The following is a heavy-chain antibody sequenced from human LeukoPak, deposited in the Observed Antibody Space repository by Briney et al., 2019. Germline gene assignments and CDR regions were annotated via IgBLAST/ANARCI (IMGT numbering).Heavy chain of an antibody. V-gene: IGHV3-23*01. D-gene: IGHD5-12*01. CDR2: ISGSGDTT. Sequence: GGSLRLSCAASGFTVSSNYMSWVRQAPGKGLEWVSAISGSGDTTYYADSVKGRVTVSRDNAKNSLYLQMNSLRAEDTALYYCARGPSGYHNTGGQGTLVTVSS. CDR1: GFTVSSNY. CDR3: ARGPSGYHNT. J-gene: IGHJ4*02.